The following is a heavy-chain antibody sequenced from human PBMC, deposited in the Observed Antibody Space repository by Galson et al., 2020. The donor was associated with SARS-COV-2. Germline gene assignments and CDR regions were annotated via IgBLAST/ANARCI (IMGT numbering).Heavy chain of an antibody. D-gene: IGHD6-13*01. J-gene: IGHJ6*02. CDR1: GYTFTGYY. Sequence: ASVTVSCKASGYTFTGYYIHWVRQDPGQGLEWMGWINPDRGGPKYAQKFQGRVSMTRDTSISTGYMELSRLRSDDTAVYYCARARVRAAAGRLNYYYYGMDVWGQGTTVTVSS. V-gene: IGHV1-2*02. CDR2: INPDRGGP. CDR3: ARARVRAAAGRLNYYYYGMDV.